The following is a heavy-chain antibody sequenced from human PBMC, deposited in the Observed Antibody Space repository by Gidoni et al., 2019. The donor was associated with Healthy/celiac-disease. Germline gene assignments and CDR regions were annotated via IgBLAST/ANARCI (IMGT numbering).Heavy chain of an antibody. Sequence: EVQLVESGGGLVKPGGSLRLSCAASGFTFSSYSMNWVRQAPGKGLEWVSSISSSSSYIYYADSVKGRFTISRDNAKNSLYLQMNSLRAEDTAVYYCARVDWNHLADFDYWGQGTLVTVSS. CDR3: ARVDWNHLADFDY. CDR2: ISSSSSYI. V-gene: IGHV3-21*01. J-gene: IGHJ4*02. D-gene: IGHD1-1*01. CDR1: GFTFSSYS.